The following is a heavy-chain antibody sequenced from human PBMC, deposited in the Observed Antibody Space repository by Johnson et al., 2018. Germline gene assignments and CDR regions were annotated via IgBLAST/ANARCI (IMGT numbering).Heavy chain of an antibody. CDR2: IWLDGSKK. CDR1: GFTFSSYG. J-gene: IGHJ3*02. Sequence: QVQLVQSGGGVVQPGRSLRLSCAASGFTFSSYGMHWVRQAPGKGLEWVAGIWLDGSKKYHVDSVKGRFPISRDNSKTTLYLQMNSLRAEDTAVYYCARGMADYYDSSGYYPGAFDIWGQGTMVTVSS. V-gene: IGHV3-33*01. CDR3: ARGMADYYDSSGYYPGAFDI. D-gene: IGHD3-22*01.